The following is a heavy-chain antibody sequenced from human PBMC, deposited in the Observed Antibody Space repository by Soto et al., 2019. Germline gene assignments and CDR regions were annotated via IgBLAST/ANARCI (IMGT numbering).Heavy chain of an antibody. CDR2: IYYSGST. V-gene: IGHV4-31*03. CDR3: AREWRDYYFDY. J-gene: IGHJ4*02. Sequence: QVQLQESGPGLVKPSQILSLTCTVSGGSISSGGYYWSWIRQHPGKGLEWIGYIYYSGSTYYNPSLKXRXTXSXHTSKNQFSLKLSSVTAADTAVYYCAREWRDYYFDYWGQGTLVTVSS. CDR1: GGSISSGGYY.